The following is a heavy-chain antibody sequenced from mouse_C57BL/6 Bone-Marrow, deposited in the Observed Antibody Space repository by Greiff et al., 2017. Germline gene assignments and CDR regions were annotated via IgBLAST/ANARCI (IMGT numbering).Heavy chain of an antibody. CDR3: ARNFPSAAYYFDY. Sequence: QVQLKESGPGLVQPSQSLSITCTVSGFSLTSYGVHWVRQSPGKGLEWLGVIWSGGSTDYNAAFISRLSIRKDNSKSQVFFKMNSLQADDTAIYYCARNFPSAAYYFDYWGQGTTLTVSS. D-gene: IGHD2-10*02. CDR2: IWSGGST. V-gene: IGHV2-2*01. CDR1: GFSLTSYG. J-gene: IGHJ2*01.